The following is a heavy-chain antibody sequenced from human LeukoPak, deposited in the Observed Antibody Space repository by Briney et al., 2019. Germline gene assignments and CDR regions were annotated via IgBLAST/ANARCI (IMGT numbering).Heavy chain of an antibody. J-gene: IGHJ5*02. CDR1: GFTFSSYA. V-gene: IGHV3-23*01. D-gene: IGHD3-10*01. CDR2: ISGSGGST. CDR3: AKCGVRLLWFGEPPFDP. Sequence: PGGSLRLSCVASGFTFSSYAMSWVRQAPGKGLEWVSAISGSGGSTYHADSVKGRFTISRDNSKNTLYLQMNSLRAEDTVVYYCAKCGVRLLWFGEPPFDPWGQGTLVTVSS.